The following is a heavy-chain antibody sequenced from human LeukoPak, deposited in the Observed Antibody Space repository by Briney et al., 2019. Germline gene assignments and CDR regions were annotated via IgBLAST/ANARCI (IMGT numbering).Heavy chain of an antibody. Sequence: PGGSLRLSCAASGFTFSSYAMHSVRQAPGKRLEWLALISYDGSNNYYADSVNGRFPISRDNSKNTLYLQMNSLRAEDTAVYYCARNYYDYVWGSHTYYYYYGMDVWGKGTTVTVSS. D-gene: IGHD3-16*01. CDR1: GFTFSSYA. V-gene: IGHV3-30*04. CDR2: ISYDGSNN. J-gene: IGHJ6*04. CDR3: ARNYYDYVWGSHTYYYYYGMDV.